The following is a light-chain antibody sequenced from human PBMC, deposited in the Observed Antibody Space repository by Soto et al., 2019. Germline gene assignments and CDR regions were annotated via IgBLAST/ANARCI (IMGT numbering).Light chain of an antibody. V-gene: IGKV1-5*03. CDR3: QQDNSYSEA. Sequence: DIQMTQSPSTLSGSVGDRVTITCRASQTISSWLAWYQQKPGKAPKLMIYKASTLKSGVPSRLSGSVSGTEFTLTISRLQPDDVATYYCQQDNSYSEAFGQGTKVELQ. CDR1: QTISSW. CDR2: KAS. J-gene: IGKJ1*01.